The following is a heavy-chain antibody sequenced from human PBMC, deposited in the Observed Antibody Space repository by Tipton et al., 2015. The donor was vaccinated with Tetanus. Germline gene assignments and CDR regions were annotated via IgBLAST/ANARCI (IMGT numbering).Heavy chain of an antibody. Sequence: TLSLTCTVSGASFSSGDYYWSWIRKPPGKDLEWIGYIYQTGTTYYNPSLKGRVTISVDTSKNQFSLKLSSVTAADTAVYYCATVGMLTASVEEWGQGTLVLVSS. CDR2: IYQTGTT. J-gene: IGHJ4*01. D-gene: IGHD2-21*02. CDR3: ATVGMLTASVEE. CDR1: GASFSSGDYY. V-gene: IGHV4-30-4*01.